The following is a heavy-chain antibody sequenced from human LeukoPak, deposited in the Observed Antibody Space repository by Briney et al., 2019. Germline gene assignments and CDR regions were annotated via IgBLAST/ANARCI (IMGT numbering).Heavy chain of an antibody. V-gene: IGHV3-53*01. Sequence: GGSLRLSCVASGLTVRSNYMSWVRQAPGKGLEWVSVIYSGGRTYYADAVKGRFTMSRDNSKNTVYLQMNSLTAEDTAVYYCARDFETGGYYYYGMDVWGQGITVTVSS. CDR2: IYSGGRT. J-gene: IGHJ6*02. D-gene: IGHD3-10*01. CDR1: GLTVRSNY. CDR3: ARDFETGGYYYYGMDV.